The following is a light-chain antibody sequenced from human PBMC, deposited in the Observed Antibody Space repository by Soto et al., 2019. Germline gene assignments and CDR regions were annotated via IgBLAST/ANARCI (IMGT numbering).Light chain of an antibody. CDR3: QQYGSSRT. Sequence: DIVLTQSPGTPSLSPGERPTLSCRASETVNSNYLAWYQHKRGQAPRLLIYGASSRATGIPDRFSGSGSGTDFTLTITRLEPEDFAIYYCQQYGSSRTFGQGTKVDIK. CDR2: GAS. V-gene: IGKV3-20*01. J-gene: IGKJ1*01. CDR1: ETVNSNY.